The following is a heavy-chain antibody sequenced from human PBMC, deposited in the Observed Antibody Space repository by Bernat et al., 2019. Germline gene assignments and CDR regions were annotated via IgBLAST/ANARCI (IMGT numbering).Heavy chain of an antibody. D-gene: IGHD4-17*01. V-gene: IGHV3-30*07. CDR1: GFTFTSYA. J-gene: IGHJ4*02. CDR2: ILYDGSNK. CDR3: ARSMTTVTLSHFDY. Sequence: QVQLVESGGGVVQPGRSLRLSCAASGFTFTSYAMHWVRQAPGKGLEWVAFILYDGSNKYHADSVKGRFTISRDNSKNRLYLQMNSLRAEDTAVYYCARSMTTVTLSHFDYWGQGTLVTVSS.